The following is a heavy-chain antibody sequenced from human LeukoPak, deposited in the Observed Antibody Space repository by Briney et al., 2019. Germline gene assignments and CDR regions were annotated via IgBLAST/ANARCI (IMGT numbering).Heavy chain of an antibody. CDR1: GGSISSSSYY. CDR3: ARHTHGDYVRWGYYYYYMDV. J-gene: IGHJ6*03. V-gene: IGHV4-39*01. D-gene: IGHD4-17*01. Sequence: SETLSLTCTVSGGSISSSSYYWGWIRQPPGKGLEWIGSIYYSGSTFYNPSLKSRVTISVDTSKNQFSLKLSSVTAADTAVYYCARHTHGDYVRWGYYYYYMDVWGKGTTVTISS. CDR2: IYYSGST.